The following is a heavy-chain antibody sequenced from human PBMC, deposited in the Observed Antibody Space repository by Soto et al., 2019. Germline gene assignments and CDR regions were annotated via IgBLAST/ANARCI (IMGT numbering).Heavy chain of an antibody. CDR3: ARAPYDFWSGYYARNNWFDP. CDR2: INPNSGCT. Sequence: QVLLVQSGAEVKKPGASVKVSCKASGYTFTDYYLHWVRQAPGQGLEWMGRINPNSGCTNYAQKFQGWVTMTRDTSITTAYMELSRLRSDDTALYYCARAPYDFWSGYYARNNWFDPWGQGTLVTVYS. D-gene: IGHD3-3*01. J-gene: IGHJ5*02. V-gene: IGHV1-2*04. CDR1: GYTFTDYY.